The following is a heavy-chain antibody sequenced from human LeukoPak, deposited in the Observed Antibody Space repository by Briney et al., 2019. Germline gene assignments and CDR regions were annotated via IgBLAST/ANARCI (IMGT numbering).Heavy chain of an antibody. J-gene: IGHJ4*02. Sequence: NPSETLSLTCAVYGGSFSGYYWSWIRQPRGKGLEWIGEINHSGSTNYNPSLKSRVTISVDTSKNQFSLKLSSVTAADTAVYYCARARPIKRMIVGAIGFDYWGQGTLVTVSS. V-gene: IGHV4-34*01. CDR1: GGSFSGYY. D-gene: IGHD1-26*01. CDR2: INHSGST. CDR3: ARARPIKRMIVGAIGFDY.